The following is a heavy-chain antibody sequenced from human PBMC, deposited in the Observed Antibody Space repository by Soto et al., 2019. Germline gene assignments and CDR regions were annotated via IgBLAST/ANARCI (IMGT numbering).Heavy chain of an antibody. CDR1: GFTFSSYA. CDR3: AIDTYCNNGVCYKFDY. D-gene: IGHD2-8*01. V-gene: IGHV3-23*01. CDR2: ISSSGGST. J-gene: IGHJ4*02. Sequence: EVQLLESGGSLVQPGGSLRLSCAASGFTFSSYAMTWVHQAPGKGLEWVSAISSSGGSTYYADSVKGRFTISRDKSKNTLLLQMNSLRDEDTAVYYCAIDTYCNNGVCYKFDYWGQGTLVTVSS.